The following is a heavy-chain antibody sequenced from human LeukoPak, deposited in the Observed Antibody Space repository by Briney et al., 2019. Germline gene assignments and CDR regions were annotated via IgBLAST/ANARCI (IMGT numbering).Heavy chain of an antibody. D-gene: IGHD2-15*01. V-gene: IGHV3-23*01. CDR3: AKVIGYCSGGSCTDAFDI. J-gene: IGHJ3*02. Sequence: QPGGSLRLSCAASGFTFSSYAMSWVRQAPGKGLEWVSAISGSGGSTYYADSVKGRFTISRDNSKNTLYLQMNSLRAEDTAVYYCAKVIGYCSGGSCTDAFDIWGQGTMVTVSS. CDR2: ISGSGGST. CDR1: GFTFSSYA.